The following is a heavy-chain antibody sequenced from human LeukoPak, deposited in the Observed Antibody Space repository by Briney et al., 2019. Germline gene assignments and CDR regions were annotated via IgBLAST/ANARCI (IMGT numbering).Heavy chain of an antibody. J-gene: IGHJ4*02. Sequence: PGGSLRLSCAASGFTFSSYAVSWVRQAPGRGLEWVSLISGSGDSTYYTDSVKGRFTISRDNSKNTLYLQMNSLRAEDTAVYYCAKTRGGYYFDYWGQGTLVTVSS. CDR1: GFTFSSYA. CDR2: ISGSGDST. D-gene: IGHD3-16*01. CDR3: AKTRGGYYFDY. V-gene: IGHV3-23*01.